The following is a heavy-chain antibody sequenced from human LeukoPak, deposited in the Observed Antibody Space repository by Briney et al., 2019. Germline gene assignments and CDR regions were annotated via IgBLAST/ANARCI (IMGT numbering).Heavy chain of an antibody. CDR1: GFTFSSYG. CDR3: ARVGTDFWSGYYFY. CDR2: IRYDGSNK. D-gene: IGHD3-3*01. J-gene: IGHJ4*02. Sequence: GGSLRLSCAASGFTFSSYGMHWVRQAPGKGLEWVAFIRYDGSNKYYADSVKGRFTISRDNSKNTLYLQMNSLRAEDTAVYYCARVGTDFWSGYYFYWGQGTLVTVSS. V-gene: IGHV3-30*02.